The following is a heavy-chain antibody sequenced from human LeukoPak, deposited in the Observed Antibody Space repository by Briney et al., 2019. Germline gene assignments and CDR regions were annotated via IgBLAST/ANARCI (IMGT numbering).Heavy chain of an antibody. CDR2: TSYDGTTK. V-gene: IGHV3-30*18. D-gene: IGHD3-10*01. J-gene: IGHJ4*02. CDR3: AKDATLFGDQYFDY. Sequence: GGSLRLSCAASGFTFSSHGMHWVRQAPGKALEWVAVTSYDGTTKYYADSAKGRFNISRDNSKDTLYLQMNSLRVDDTAVYYCAKDATLFGDQYFDYWGQGTLVIVSS. CDR1: GFTFSSHG.